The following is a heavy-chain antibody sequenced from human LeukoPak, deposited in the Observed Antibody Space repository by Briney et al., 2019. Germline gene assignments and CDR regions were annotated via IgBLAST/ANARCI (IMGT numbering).Heavy chain of an antibody. V-gene: IGHV1-18*01. CDR2: ISAYNGNT. Sequence: ASVKVSCKASGYTFTSYGISWVRQAPGQGLEWMGWISAYNGNTNYAQKLQGRVTMTTDTSTSTAYMELRSLRSDDTAVYYCARSGGNYDILTGYLYYYYYYMDVWGKGTTVTISS. CDR3: ARSGGNYDILTGYLYYYYYYMDV. D-gene: IGHD3-9*01. J-gene: IGHJ6*03. CDR1: GYTFTSYG.